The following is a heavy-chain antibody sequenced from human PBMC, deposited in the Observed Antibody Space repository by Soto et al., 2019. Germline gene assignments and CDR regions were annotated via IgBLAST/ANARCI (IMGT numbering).Heavy chain of an antibody. V-gene: IGHV1-3*05. CDR3: ARDDYYI. J-gene: IGHJ3*02. D-gene: IGHD3-16*01. CDR2: INAGNGNT. CDR1: GYTFTSYA. Sequence: QVQLVQSGAEEKKSGASVKVSCKASGYTFTSYAMHWVRQAPGQRLEWMGWINAGNGNTKYSQKCQGRVTITRDSSAGTAYMELTSLRSEDTAVYYCARDDYYIWGQGTMVTVSS.